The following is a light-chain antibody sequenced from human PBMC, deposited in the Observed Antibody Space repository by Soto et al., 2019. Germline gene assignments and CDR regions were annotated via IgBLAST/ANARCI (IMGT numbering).Light chain of an antibody. CDR2: DAS. Sequence: ILITMSPATLSVSPGERATLSCRASQSVSSYLAWYQQKPGQAPRLLIYDASSRATGIPDRFSGGGSGTDFTLTIIRLEPEDFAVYYCQQVSSHPLTFGGGTKVDIK. CDR3: QQVSSHPLT. V-gene: IGKV3-20*01. CDR1: QSVSSY. J-gene: IGKJ4*01.